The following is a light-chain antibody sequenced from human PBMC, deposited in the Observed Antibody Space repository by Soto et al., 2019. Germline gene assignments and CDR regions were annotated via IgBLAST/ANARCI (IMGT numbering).Light chain of an antibody. V-gene: IGLV1-44*01. CDR1: SSNIGSNT. CDR2: SNN. CDR3: AAWDDSLKVLAVV. J-gene: IGLJ2*01. Sequence: QTVVTQPPSASGTPGQRVTISCSGSSSNIGSNTVNWYQQLPGTAPKLLIYSNNQRPSGVPDRFSGSKSGTSASLAISGLQSEDEADYYCAAWDDSLKVLAVVFGGGTKLTVL.